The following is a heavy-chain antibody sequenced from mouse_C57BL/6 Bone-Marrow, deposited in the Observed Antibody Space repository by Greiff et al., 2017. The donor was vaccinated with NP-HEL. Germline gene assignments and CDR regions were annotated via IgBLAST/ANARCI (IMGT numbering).Heavy chain of an antibody. CDR3: TLGLYFDY. CDR2: NDPENGDT. D-gene: IGHD3-3*01. Sequence: EVQLQQSGAELVRPGASVKLSCTASGFNIKDDYMHWVKQRPEQGLEWIGWNDPENGDTEYASKFEGKATITADTSSNTAYLQLSSLTSEDTAVYYCTLGLYFDYWGQGTTLTVSS. V-gene: IGHV14-4*01. CDR1: GFNIKDDY. J-gene: IGHJ2*01.